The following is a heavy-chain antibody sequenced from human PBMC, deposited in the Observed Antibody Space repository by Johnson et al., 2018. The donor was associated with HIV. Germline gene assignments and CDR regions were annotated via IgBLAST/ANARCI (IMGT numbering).Heavy chain of an antibody. CDR1: GFTVSGNY. D-gene: IGHD3-10*02. J-gene: IGHJ3*02. Sequence: VQLVESGGGVVQPGGSLRLSCAASGFTVSGNYMSWVRQAPGKGLEWVSVIYSGGSTQYADLVKGRFSISRDTSKNTVYLQMNSLRVEDTALYYCASVRRGALDIWGQGTMVTVSS. CDR3: ASVRRGALDI. CDR2: IYSGGST. V-gene: IGHV3-66*01.